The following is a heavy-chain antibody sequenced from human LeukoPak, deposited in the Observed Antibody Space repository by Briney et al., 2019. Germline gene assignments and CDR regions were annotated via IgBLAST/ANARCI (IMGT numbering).Heavy chain of an antibody. D-gene: IGHD3-3*01. J-gene: IGHJ3*02. CDR2: IYYSGST. CDR1: GGSLSSSSYY. CDR3: ARLTTYYDFWTGHAFDI. Sequence: PSETLSLTCTVSGGSLSSSSYYWGWIRQPPGTGLEWIGSIYYSGSTYYNPSLKSRVTISVDTSKNQFSLKLSSVTAADTAVYYCARLTTYYDFWTGHAFDIWGQGTMVTVSS. V-gene: IGHV4-39*01.